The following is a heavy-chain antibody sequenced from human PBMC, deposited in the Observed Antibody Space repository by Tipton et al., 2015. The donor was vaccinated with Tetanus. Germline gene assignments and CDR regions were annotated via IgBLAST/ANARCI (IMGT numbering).Heavy chain of an antibody. V-gene: IGHV4-31*02. Sequence: LRLSCTVSGGSVSSGAYCWSWIRQHTEQGLESIGCISSRGSNYYNPALTSRVFISVDTSKNQFSLKLTSVTAADTAIYYCTRGGDNLTFQRPTGRWFDPGGHGTLVTVPS. CDR3: TRGGDNLTFQRPTGRWFDP. J-gene: IGHJ5*02. CDR2: ISSRGSN. CDR1: GGSVSSGAYC. D-gene: IGHD1-1*01.